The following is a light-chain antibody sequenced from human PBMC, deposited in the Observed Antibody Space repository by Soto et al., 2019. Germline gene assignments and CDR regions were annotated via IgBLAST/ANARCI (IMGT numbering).Light chain of an antibody. CDR3: QQSYSLPFT. CDR1: QTIHTF. CDR2: GAS. Sequence: DIRMTQSPSSLSASVGDRVTITCRASQTIHTFLNWYQQKPGKAPNLLIYGASTLQSGVPSRFSGSGSWTDFSLNISDLQPDDFATYYCQQSYSLPFTFGQGTRLEI. J-gene: IGKJ2*01. V-gene: IGKV1-39*01.